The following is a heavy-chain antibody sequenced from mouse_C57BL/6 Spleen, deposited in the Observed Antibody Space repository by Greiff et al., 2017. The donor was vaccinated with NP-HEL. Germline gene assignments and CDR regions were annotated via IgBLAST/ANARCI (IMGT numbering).Heavy chain of an antibody. D-gene: IGHD2-12*01. Sequence: VQLQQSGPELVKPGASVKIPCKASGYTFTDYNMDWVKQSHGKSLEWIGDINPNNGGTIYNQKFKGKATLTVDKSSSTAYMELRSLTSEDTAVYYCARSDLIFDYSKRAYAMDYWGQGTSVTVSS. J-gene: IGHJ4*01. CDR1: GYTFTDYN. CDR3: ARSDLIFDYSKRAYAMDY. V-gene: IGHV1-18*01. CDR2: INPNNGGT.